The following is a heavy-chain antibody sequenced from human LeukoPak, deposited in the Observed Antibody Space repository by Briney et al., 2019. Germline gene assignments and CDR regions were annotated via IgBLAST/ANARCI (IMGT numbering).Heavy chain of an antibody. CDR2: IYYSGST. D-gene: IGHD5-18*01. V-gene: IGHV4-59*01. CDR1: GGSISSYY. CDR3: ARYTAMVTGFDY. Sequence: SETLSLTCTVSGGSISSYYWSWIWQPPGKGLEWIGYIYYSGSTNYNPSLKSRVTISVDTSKNQFSLKLSSVTAADTAVYYCARYTAMVTGFDYWGQGTLVTVSS. J-gene: IGHJ4*02.